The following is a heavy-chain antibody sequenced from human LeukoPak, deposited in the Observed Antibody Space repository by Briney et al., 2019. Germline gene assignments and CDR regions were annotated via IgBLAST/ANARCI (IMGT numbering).Heavy chain of an antibody. CDR2: IYYSWGT. Sequence: AETLSLTCAVSGSSITGDYFWGWIRQPPGKGLEWIATIYYSWGTYFNPSLKRRVSISLDASKNQFSLQLTSLTAADPPIYYCPRNVTAGFFDFRGQGILATVSS. J-gene: IGHJ4*02. CDR3: PRNVTAGFFDF. V-gene: IGHV4-38-2*01. CDR1: GSSITGDYF. D-gene: IGHD1-1*01.